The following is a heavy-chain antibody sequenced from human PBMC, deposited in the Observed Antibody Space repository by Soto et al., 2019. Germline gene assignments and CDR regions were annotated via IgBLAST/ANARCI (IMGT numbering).Heavy chain of an antibody. Sequence: PSETLSLTCTVSGGSISSGGYYWSWIRQHPGKGLEWIGYIYYSGSTYYNPSLKSRVTISVDTSKNQFSLKLSSVTAADTAVYYCAREDIVVVPAATDYYYYYYMDVWGKGTTVTVSS. CDR1: GGSISSGGYY. CDR2: IYYSGST. J-gene: IGHJ6*03. CDR3: AREDIVVVPAATDYYYYYYMDV. V-gene: IGHV4-31*03. D-gene: IGHD2-2*01.